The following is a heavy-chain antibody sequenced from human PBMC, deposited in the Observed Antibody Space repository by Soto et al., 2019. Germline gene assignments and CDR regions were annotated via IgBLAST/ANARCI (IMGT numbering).Heavy chain of an antibody. J-gene: IGHJ4*02. CDR2: IIPIFGTA. CDR1: GGTFSSYA. V-gene: IGHV1-69*01. D-gene: IGHD6-13*01. CDR3: ARDGASGSWYLGAD. Sequence: QVQLVQSGAEVKKPGSSVKVSCKASGGTFSSYAISWVRQAPGQGLEWMGGIIPIFGTANYAQKFQARVTITADDSTGTAYMELSSLRSEDTAVYYWARDGASGSWYLGADGGQGTLVTVGS.